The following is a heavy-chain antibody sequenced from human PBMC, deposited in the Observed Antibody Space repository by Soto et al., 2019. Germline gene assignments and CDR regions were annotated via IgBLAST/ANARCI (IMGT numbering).Heavy chain of an antibody. CDR1: GYTFTSYY. J-gene: IGHJ3*02. D-gene: IGHD3-16*02. V-gene: IGHV1-46*01. Sequence: ASVKVSCKASGYTFTSYYMHWVRQAPGQGLEWMGIINPSGGSTSYAQKFQGRVTMTRDMSTSTVYMELSSLRSEDTAVYYCARVSLLQAFDIWGQGTMVTVSS. CDR3: ARVSLLQAFDI. CDR2: INPSGGST.